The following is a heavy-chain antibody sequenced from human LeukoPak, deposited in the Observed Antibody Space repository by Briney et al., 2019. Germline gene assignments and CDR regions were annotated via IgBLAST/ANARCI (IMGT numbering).Heavy chain of an antibody. CDR3: AKGYYYYYMDV. J-gene: IGHJ6*03. V-gene: IGHV3-43*01. Sequence: GGSLRLSCAASGFNFDDYTIHWVRQVPGKGLEWVSLINRRGHTYYADSVKGRFTISRDNSKNSLYLQMNSLRAEDTALYYCAKGYYYYYMDVWGKGTTVTVSS. CDR2: INRRGHT. CDR1: GFNFDDYT.